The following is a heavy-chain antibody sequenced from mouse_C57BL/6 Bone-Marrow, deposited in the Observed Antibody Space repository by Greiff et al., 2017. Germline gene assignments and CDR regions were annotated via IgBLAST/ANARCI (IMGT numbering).Heavy chain of an antibody. Sequence: QVQLQQSGAELMKPGASVKLSCKATGYTFTGYWIEWVKQRPGHGLEWIGEILPGGGSTNYNEKFKGKATFTADTSSNTAYMQLSSLTTADSYIYYCARIGNSAAYWGQGTLVTVSA. CDR2: ILPGGGST. J-gene: IGHJ3*01. D-gene: IGHD2-1*01. V-gene: IGHV1-9*01. CDR3: ARIGNSAAY. CDR1: GYTFTGYW.